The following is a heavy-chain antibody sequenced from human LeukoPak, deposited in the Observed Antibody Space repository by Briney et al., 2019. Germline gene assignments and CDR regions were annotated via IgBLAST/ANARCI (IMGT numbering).Heavy chain of an antibody. Sequence: PGGSLRLSCAASGFTFSTYEMKWVRQAPGKGLEWLSYISSSGSLIYYADSVKGRFTISRDNAKKSLYLHMSSLRAEDTAVYYCATETEYSNYDAFDIWGQGTMVTVSS. CDR2: ISSSGSLI. CDR1: GFTFSTYE. V-gene: IGHV3-48*03. CDR3: ATETEYSNYDAFDI. J-gene: IGHJ3*02. D-gene: IGHD4-11*01.